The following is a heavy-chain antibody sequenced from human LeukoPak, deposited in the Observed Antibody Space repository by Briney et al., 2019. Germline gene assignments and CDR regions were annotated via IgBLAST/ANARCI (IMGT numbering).Heavy chain of an antibody. CDR3: ARGLSSTPYIFRRPEKNYMDV. CDR1: GGSFSGYY. Sequence: SETLSLTCAVYGGSFSGYYWSWIRQPPGKGREWIGEITHSGITTYTPSLKCRVTISVSTSNNQFSLKLSSVTAAHTAVYYCARGLSSTPYIFRRPEKNYMDVWGKGTTVTVSS. J-gene: IGHJ6*03. CDR2: ITHSGIT. V-gene: IGHV4-34*01. D-gene: IGHD3-9*01.